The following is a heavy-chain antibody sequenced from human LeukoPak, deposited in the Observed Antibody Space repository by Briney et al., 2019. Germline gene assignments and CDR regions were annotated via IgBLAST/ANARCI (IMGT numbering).Heavy chain of an antibody. J-gene: IGHJ4*02. CDR1: GGXISSGDYX. CDR2: ISYTGST. D-gene: IGHD1-7*01. CDR3: ARDIWNYYFDS. Sequence: SETLSLTCTVSGGXISSGDYXWXXXRQHXGKGLEWXGYISYTGSTHYNPSLKSRVTMSVDVSKNQFSLKLSSVTAADTAVYYCARDIWNYYFDSWGQGTLVTVSS. V-gene: IGHV4-31*03.